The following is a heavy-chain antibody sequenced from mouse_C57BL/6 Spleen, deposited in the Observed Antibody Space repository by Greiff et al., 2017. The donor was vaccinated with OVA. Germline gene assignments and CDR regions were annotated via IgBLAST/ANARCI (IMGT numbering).Heavy chain of an antibody. V-gene: IGHV10-1*01. CDR3: VSELSWYFDV. CDR2: IRSKSNNYAT. Sequence: EVHLVESGGGLVQPKGSLKLSCAASGFSFNTYAMNWVRQAPGKGLEWVARIRSKSNNYATYYADSVKDRFTISRDDSESMLYLQMNNLKTEDTAMYYCVSELSWYFDVWGTGTTVTVSS. J-gene: IGHJ1*03. CDR1: GFSFNTYA.